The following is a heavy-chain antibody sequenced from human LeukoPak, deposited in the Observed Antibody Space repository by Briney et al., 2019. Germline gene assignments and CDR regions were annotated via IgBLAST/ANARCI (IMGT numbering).Heavy chain of an antibody. J-gene: IGHJ4*02. CDR2: INPNSGGT. Sequence: ASVKVSCKASGYTFTGYYMHWVRQAPGQGLEWMGWINPNSGGTNYAQKFQGRVTMTRDTSISTAYMELSRLRSDDTAVYYCAREGYCSGGNCPVEHWGQGTLVTVSS. CDR1: GYTFTGYY. D-gene: IGHD2-15*01. CDR3: AREGYCSGGNCPVEH. V-gene: IGHV1-2*02.